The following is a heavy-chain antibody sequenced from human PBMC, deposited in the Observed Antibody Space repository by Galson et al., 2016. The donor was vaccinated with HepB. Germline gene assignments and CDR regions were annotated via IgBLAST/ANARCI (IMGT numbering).Heavy chain of an antibody. CDR3: AKDRGISYPVFGLDV. CDR1: GFTADNHA. CDR2: ITFNGGTT. Sequence: SLTLSCAASGFTADNHAMHWVWQAPGKGLEWVSLITFNGGTTDYTDSVQGRFTISKDNANTSLYLHMNSLRPENTAVYYCAKDRGISYPVFGLDVWGRGTTVIVS. J-gene: IGHJ6*02. D-gene: IGHD2-21*01. V-gene: IGHV3-9*02.